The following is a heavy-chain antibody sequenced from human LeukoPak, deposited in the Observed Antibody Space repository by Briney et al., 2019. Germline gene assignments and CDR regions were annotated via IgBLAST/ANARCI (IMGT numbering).Heavy chain of an antibody. Sequence: GESLKISRKGSGYSFTSYWIGWVRQMPGKGLEWMGIIYPGDSDTRYSPSFQGQVTISADKSISTAYLQWSSLKASDTAMYYCARYLEYSSSSGMSPSDYWGQGTLVTVSS. CDR2: IYPGDSDT. V-gene: IGHV5-51*01. CDR1: GYSFTSYW. CDR3: ARYLEYSSSSGMSPSDY. D-gene: IGHD6-6*01. J-gene: IGHJ4*02.